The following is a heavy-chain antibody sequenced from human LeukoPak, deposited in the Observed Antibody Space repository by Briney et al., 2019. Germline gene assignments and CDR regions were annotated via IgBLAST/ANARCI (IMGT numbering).Heavy chain of an antibody. CDR2: NYPGDSDT. V-gene: IGHV5-51*01. J-gene: IGHJ4*02. D-gene: IGHD5-12*01. Sequence: GGSLKIPCKASGYSFTSYWIGWVRQMPGKGLEWMGINYPGDSDTRYTLSFQGQVTISDVKINSTAYLQWGGLKGSATAMYCCARHGQLLDIVATIDFWGQGTLVTVSS. CDR1: GYSFTSYW. CDR3: ARHGQLLDIVATIDF.